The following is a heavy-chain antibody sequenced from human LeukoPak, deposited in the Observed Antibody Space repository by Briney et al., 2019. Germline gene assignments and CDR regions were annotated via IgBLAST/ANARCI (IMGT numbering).Heavy chain of an antibody. CDR3: ARSTSLNWVYYYMDV. CDR2: IIPIFGTA. V-gene: IGHV1-69*05. CDR1: GGTFSSYA. J-gene: IGHJ6*03. D-gene: IGHD1-1*01. Sequence: ASVKVSCKASGGTFSSYAISWVRQAPGQGLEWVGGIIPIFGTANYAQKFQGRVTITTDESTSTAYMELSSLRSEDTAVYYCARSTSLNWVYYYMDVWGKGTTVTVSS.